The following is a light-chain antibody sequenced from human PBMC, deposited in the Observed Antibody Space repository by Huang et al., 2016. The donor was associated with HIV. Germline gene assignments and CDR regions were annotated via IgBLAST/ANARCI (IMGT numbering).Light chain of an antibody. J-gene: IGKJ1*01. CDR3: QQYNNWPPWT. CDR2: GPS. CDR1: QSVSTH. V-gene: IGKV3-15*01. Sequence: EIVMTQSPATLSVSPGERVTLSCRASQSVSTHLAWSQQTPGQAPRLLIDGPSTRATGIPARFSGSGSGTEVTLTISSLQSEDFGLYYCQQYNNWPPWTFGQGTKVEIK.